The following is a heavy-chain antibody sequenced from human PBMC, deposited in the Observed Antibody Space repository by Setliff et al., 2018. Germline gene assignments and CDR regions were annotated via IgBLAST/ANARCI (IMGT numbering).Heavy chain of an antibody. CDR3: ARVIPYYFDS. CDR1: GYTFTVYT. V-gene: IGHV7-4-1*02. CDR2: INTYTGSP. J-gene: IGHJ4*02. Sequence: ASVKVSCKVSGYTFTVYTMNWVRQAPGQGLEWMGWINTYTGSPTYAQGFTGRFVFSLDTSVSTAYLQISSLKGEDTAVYYCARVIPYYFDSWGQGTLVTRLL.